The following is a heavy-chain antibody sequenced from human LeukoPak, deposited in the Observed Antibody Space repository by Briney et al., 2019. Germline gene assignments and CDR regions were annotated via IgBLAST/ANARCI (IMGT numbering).Heavy chain of an antibody. Sequence: PSETLSLTCTVFGGSISSYYWTWMRQSPGKGLEWVGCFYNSGSTSYNPSLQSRVTVSVDTSKNQFSLKLTSVTAADTAVYYCAKEGDYYGSGSYRDGFDIWGQGTRATVSS. V-gene: IGHV4-59*01. J-gene: IGHJ3*02. D-gene: IGHD3-10*01. CDR2: FYNSGST. CDR1: GGSISSYY. CDR3: AKEGDYYGSGSYRDGFDI.